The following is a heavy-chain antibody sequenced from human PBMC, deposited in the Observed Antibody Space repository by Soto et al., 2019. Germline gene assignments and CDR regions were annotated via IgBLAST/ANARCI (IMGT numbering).Heavy chain of an antibody. J-gene: IGHJ3*02. Sequence: PGGSLRLSCAASGFTFSSYWMYWVRQAPGKGLVWVSRIYDDGSTTIYADSVKGRFTISRDNAKNTLYLQMNSLRAEDSAVYYCARGRTIFGVVNDAFDIWGQGTMVTVSS. CDR1: GFTFSSYW. CDR3: ARGRTIFGVVNDAFDI. D-gene: IGHD3-3*01. V-gene: IGHV3-74*01. CDR2: IYDDGSTT.